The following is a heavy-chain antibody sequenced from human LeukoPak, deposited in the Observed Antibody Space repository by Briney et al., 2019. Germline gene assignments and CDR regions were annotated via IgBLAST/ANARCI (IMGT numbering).Heavy chain of an antibody. D-gene: IGHD3-9*01. J-gene: IGHJ4*02. V-gene: IGHV3-21*04. CDR1: GFTFSSYS. CDR3: AKDLTYDILTGYYGSGLDY. Sequence: PGGSLRLSCAASGFTFSSYSMNWVRQAPGKGLEWVSSISSSSSYIYYADSVKGRFTISRDNAKNSLYLQMNSLRAEDTALYYCAKDLTYDILTGYYGSGLDYWGQGTLVTVSS. CDR2: ISSSSSYI.